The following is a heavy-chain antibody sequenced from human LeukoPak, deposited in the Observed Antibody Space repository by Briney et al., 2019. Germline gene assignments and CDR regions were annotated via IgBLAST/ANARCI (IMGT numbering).Heavy chain of an antibody. Sequence: SETLSLTCTVSGGSISSGTYYWSWIRQPAGKGLEWIGRISASGSTNYNPSLQSRVTISVDTSKNQFSLKVSSVTAADTAVYYCVKSAAGTADFDSWGQGTLVTVSS. D-gene: IGHD1-1*01. V-gene: IGHV4-61*02. J-gene: IGHJ4*02. CDR3: VKSAAGTADFDS. CDR2: ISASGST. CDR1: GGSISSGTYY.